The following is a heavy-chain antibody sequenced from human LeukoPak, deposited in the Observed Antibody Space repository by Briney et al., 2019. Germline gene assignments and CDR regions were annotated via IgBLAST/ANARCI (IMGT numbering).Heavy chain of an antibody. J-gene: IGHJ3*02. CDR2: INHSGST. CDR3: ARHGNGAFDI. Sequence: SETLSLTCAVYGGSFSGYYWSWIRQPPGKGLEWIGEINHSGSTNYNPSLKSRVTISVDTSKNQFSLKLTSVTAADTAVYYCARHGNGAFDIWGQGTMVTVSS. V-gene: IGHV4-34*01. CDR1: GGSFSGYY. D-gene: IGHD1-1*01.